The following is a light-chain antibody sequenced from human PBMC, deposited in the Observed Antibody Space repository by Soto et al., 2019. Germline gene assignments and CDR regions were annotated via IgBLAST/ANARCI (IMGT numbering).Light chain of an antibody. CDR1: SSDVGAHNY. J-gene: IGLJ1*01. Sequence: QSALTQPASVSGSPGQSITISCTGTSSDVGAHNYVSWYQQHPGKPPKLIIYDVSNRPSGVSNRFSGSKSGNTASLTISGLQADDEAAYHCSSFTSSGTFYVFGTGTKLTVL. CDR2: DVS. CDR3: SSFTSSGTFYV. V-gene: IGLV2-14*03.